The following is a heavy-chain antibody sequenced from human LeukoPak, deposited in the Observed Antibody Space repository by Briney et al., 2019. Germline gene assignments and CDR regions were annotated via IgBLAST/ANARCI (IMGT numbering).Heavy chain of an antibody. CDR1: GGSISSSNW. CDR2: IYHSGST. D-gene: IGHD3-22*01. CDR3: ARQGVIPYYYDSSGYYPWYFDY. J-gene: IGHJ4*02. Sequence: SGTLSLTCAVSGGSISSSNWWSWVRQPPGKGLEWIGEIYHSGSTNYNPSLKSRVTISVDKSKNQFSLKLSSVTAADTAVYYCARQGVIPYYYDSSGYYPWYFDYWGQGTLVTVSS. V-gene: IGHV4-4*02.